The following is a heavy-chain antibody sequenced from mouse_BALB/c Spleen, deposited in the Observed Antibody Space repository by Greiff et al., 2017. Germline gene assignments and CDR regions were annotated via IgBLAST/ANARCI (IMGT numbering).Heavy chain of an antibody. Sequence: VHVKQSGAELVKPGASVKLSCTASGFNIKDTYMHWVKQRPEQGLEWIGRIDPANGNTKYDPKFQGKATITADTSSNTAYLQLSSLTSEDTAVYYCARGDYDDAMDYWGQGTSVTVSS. CDR2: IDPANGNT. V-gene: IGHV14-3*02. CDR1: GFNIKDTY. J-gene: IGHJ4*01. D-gene: IGHD2-4*01. CDR3: ARGDYDDAMDY.